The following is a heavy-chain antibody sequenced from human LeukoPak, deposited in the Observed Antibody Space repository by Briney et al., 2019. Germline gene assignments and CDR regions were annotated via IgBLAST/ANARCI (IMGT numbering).Heavy chain of an antibody. J-gene: IGHJ4*02. CDR3: AKDHGYNGNEIFDS. CDR1: GFTFSSYA. V-gene: IGHV3-30-3*01. CDR2: ISYDGSNK. D-gene: IGHD5-12*01. Sequence: GGSLRLSCAASGFTFSSYAMHWVRQAPGKGLEWVAVISYDGSNKYYADSVKGRFTISRDNSKNTLYLQMNSLRSEDTAMYYCAKDHGYNGNEIFDSWGQGTLVTVSS.